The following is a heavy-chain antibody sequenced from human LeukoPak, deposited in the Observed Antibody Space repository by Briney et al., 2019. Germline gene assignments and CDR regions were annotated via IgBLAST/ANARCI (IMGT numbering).Heavy chain of an antibody. V-gene: IGHV3-21*04. CDR1: GFTFSSYS. CDR2: ISSSSSYI. CDR3: AKDTIAAAGDAFDI. D-gene: IGHD6-13*01. Sequence: GGSLRLSCAASGFTFSSYSMNWVRQALGKGLEWVSSISSSSSYIYYADSVKGRFTISRDNSKNTLYLQMNSLRAEDTAVYYCAKDTIAAAGDAFDIWGQGTMVTVSS. J-gene: IGHJ3*02.